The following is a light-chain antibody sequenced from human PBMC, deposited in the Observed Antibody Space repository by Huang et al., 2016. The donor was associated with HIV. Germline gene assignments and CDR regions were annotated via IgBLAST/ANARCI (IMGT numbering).Light chain of an antibody. V-gene: IGKV1-33*01. Sequence: IQLPQSPSSRSASVGDRVTITCQARQDINNFLNWYQQKPGKAPKLLILDASNLQTGVPSRFSGSGSGTHFTFTITSLQRDDIGTYYCQQYDDVPISFGGGTKV. CDR1: QDINNF. CDR2: DAS. J-gene: IGKJ4*01. CDR3: QQYDDVPIS.